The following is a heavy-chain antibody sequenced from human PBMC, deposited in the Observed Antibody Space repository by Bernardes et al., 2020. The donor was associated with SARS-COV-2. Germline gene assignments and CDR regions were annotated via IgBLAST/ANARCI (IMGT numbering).Heavy chain of an antibody. V-gene: IGHV3-48*03. Sequence: GGSLRLSCAASGFTFSSYEMNWVRQAPGKGLEWVSYISSSGSTIYYADSVKGRFTISRDNAKNSLYLQMNSLRAEDTAVYYCARVGNVVVVAAVKFAGEFARPCYFDLWGRGTLVTVSS. CDR1: GFTFSSYE. J-gene: IGHJ2*01. CDR3: ARVGNVVVVAAVKFAGEFARPCYFDL. D-gene: IGHD2-15*01. CDR2: ISSSGSTI.